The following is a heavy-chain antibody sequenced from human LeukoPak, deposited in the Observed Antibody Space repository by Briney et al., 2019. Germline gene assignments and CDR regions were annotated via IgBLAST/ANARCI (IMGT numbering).Heavy chain of an antibody. D-gene: IGHD6-6*01. J-gene: IGHJ4*02. V-gene: IGHV3-30-3*01. CDR1: GFTFSSYA. CDR2: ISYDGSNK. Sequence: PGRSLRLSCAASGFTFSSYAMHWVRQAPGKGLEWVAVISYDGSNKYYADSVKGRFTISRDNSKNTLYLQMNSLRAEDTAVYYCAKEDSSSTDYWGQGTLVTVSS. CDR3: AKEDSSSTDY.